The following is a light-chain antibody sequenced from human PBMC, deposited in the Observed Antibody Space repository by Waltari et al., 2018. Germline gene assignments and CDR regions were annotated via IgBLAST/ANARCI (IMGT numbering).Light chain of an antibody. CDR1: QSVSSN. CDR2: GAS. V-gene: IGKV3-15*01. J-gene: IGKJ4*01. Sequence: EIVMTQSPATLSVSPGERATLSCSASQSVSSNLARYQQKPGQAPRLLIYGASTRATGIPARFSGSGSGTEFTLTISSLQSEDFAVYYCQQYNNWPALTFGGGTKVEIK. CDR3: QQYNNWPALT.